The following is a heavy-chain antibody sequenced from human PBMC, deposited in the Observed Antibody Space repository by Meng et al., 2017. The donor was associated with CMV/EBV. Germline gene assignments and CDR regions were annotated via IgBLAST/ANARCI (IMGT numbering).Heavy chain of an antibody. Sequence: ASVKVSCKVSGYTLTELSMHWVRQAPGKGLEWMGGFDPEDGETIYAQKFQGRVTMTEDTSTDTAYMELSSLRSEDTAVYYCATDFYCSSTSCSTGYYYYGMDAWGQGTTVTVSS. CDR2: FDPEDGET. V-gene: IGHV1-24*01. J-gene: IGHJ6*02. D-gene: IGHD2-2*01. CDR3: ATDFYCSSTSCSTGYYYYGMDA. CDR1: GYTLTELS.